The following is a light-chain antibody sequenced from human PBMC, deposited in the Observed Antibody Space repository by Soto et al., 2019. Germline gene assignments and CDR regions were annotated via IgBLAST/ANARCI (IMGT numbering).Light chain of an antibody. CDR2: EVS. CDR1: SSDVGGYNY. CDR3: RSYTSSSSGV. Sequence: QCARAQPPSVCGSPGQAIAISCTGTSSDVGGYNYVSWYQQHPGKAPKLMIYEVSNRPSGVSDRFSGSKSGNTASLTISGLQAEDEADYYCRSYTSSSSGVFGTGTKVTVL. J-gene: IGLJ1*01. V-gene: IGLV2-14*01.